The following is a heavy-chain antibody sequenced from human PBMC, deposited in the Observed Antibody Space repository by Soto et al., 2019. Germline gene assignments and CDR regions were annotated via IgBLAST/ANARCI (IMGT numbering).Heavy chain of an antibody. V-gene: IGHV1-46*01. CDR1: GFTFTSYY. D-gene: IGHD6-13*01. Sequence: GASVKVSCKASGFTFTSYYMHWVRQAPGPGLEWMGIINPSGGSTSYAQKFQGRVTMTRDTSTSTVYMELSSLRSEDPAVYYCAREYSSSWLAYYYYGMDVWGQGTTVTVSS. J-gene: IGHJ6*02. CDR2: INPSGGST. CDR3: AREYSSSWLAYYYYGMDV.